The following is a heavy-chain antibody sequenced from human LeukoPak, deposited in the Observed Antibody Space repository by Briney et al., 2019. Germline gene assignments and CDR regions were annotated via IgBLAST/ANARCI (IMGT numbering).Heavy chain of an antibody. D-gene: IGHD3-9*01. J-gene: IGHJ3*02. CDR2: IYYSGST. CDR1: GGSISSYY. Sequence: SETLSLTCTVSGGSISSYYWSWIRQPPGKGLEWIGYIYYSGSTNYNPSLKSRVTISVDTSKNQFSLKLSSVTAADMAVYYCARHRLRVLRYFDWLFDAFDIWGQGTMVTVSS. V-gene: IGHV4-59*08. CDR3: ARHRLRVLRYFDWLFDAFDI.